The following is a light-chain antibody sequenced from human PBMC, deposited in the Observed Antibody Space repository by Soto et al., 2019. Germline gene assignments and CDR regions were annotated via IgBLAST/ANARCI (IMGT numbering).Light chain of an antibody. V-gene: IGKV3-11*01. CDR3: QQRSGQLT. CDR2: DAF. Sequence: ESVMTQSPSTLSSSPGDRVTLTCRASQTVHNYLAWYQQKPGQVPRLLIYDAFRRATGIPDRFSGSVSGTDFTLTINSLQPEDFAVYYCQQRSGQLTFGGGTRVELK. CDR1: QTVHNY. J-gene: IGKJ4*01.